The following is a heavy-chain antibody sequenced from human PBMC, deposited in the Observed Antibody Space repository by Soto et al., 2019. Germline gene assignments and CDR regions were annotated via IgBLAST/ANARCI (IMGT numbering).Heavy chain of an antibody. V-gene: IGHV4-59*01. J-gene: IGHJ4*02. CDR1: GGSISSYY. CDR3: ARVGFLEWLLFDY. D-gene: IGHD3-3*01. CDR2: IYYSGST. Sequence: PSETLSLTCTVSGGSISSYYWSWIRQPPGKGLEWIGYIYYSGSTNYNPSLKSRVTISVDTSKNQFSLKLSSVTAADTAVYYCARVGFLEWLLFDYWGQGTLVT.